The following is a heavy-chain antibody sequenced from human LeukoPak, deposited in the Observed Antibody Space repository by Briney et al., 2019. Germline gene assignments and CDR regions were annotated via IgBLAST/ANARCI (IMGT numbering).Heavy chain of an antibody. CDR3: ARDHEVFQH. CDR2: ISYDGSNK. J-gene: IGHJ1*01. Sequence: GSLRLSCAASGSTFSNYGMNWVRQAPGKGLEWVAVISYDGSNKYYADSVKGRFTISRDNSKNTLYLQMNSLRAEDTAVYYCARDHEVFQHWGQGTMVTVPS. V-gene: IGHV3-30*03. CDR1: GSTFSNYG.